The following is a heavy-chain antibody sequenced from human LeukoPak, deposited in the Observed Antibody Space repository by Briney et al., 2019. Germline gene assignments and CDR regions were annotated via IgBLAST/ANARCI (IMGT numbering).Heavy chain of an antibody. Sequence: GGSLRLSCAASGFTFSDVYMGWIRQAPGRGLEWVSYISSSGSSTKYADSVKGRFTISRDNAKNSLYLQMNSLRVEDTAVYYCARDRGRVAGEYFDYWGQGTLVTVSS. CDR2: ISSSGSST. CDR3: ARDRGRVAGEYFDY. V-gene: IGHV3-11*06. CDR1: GFTFSDVY. J-gene: IGHJ4*02. D-gene: IGHD6-19*01.